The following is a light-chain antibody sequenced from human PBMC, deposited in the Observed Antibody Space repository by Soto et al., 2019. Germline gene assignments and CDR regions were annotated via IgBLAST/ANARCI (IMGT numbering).Light chain of an antibody. CDR1: QDISNH. V-gene: IGKV1-9*01. CDR3: QQIDSYPVT. CDR2: SAA. Sequence: DIQLTQSPAFLSASVGDKVTITCRASQDISNHLAWYQQKPGKAPNLLVYSAATLQSGVPSRFSGSGSGTDFTLTISSLQPEDFATYFCQQIDSYPVTFGGGTKVEIK. J-gene: IGKJ4*01.